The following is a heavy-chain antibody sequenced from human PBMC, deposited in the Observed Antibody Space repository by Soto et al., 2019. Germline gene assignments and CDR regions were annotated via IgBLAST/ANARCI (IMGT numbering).Heavy chain of an antibody. V-gene: IGHV1-18*01. CDR1: GYIFVNYG. Sequence: QVQLVQSGDEVRKPGSSVKVSCKASGYIFVNYGIAWVRQAPGQGLEWMGWISPYSGNTHYAGKVQGRLTMTTDTATSTAYKDLGSLTSDETAVYFLGKVDNYVTPTPQDVWGQGTTVTVSS. J-gene: IGHJ6*02. D-gene: IGHD3-16*01. CDR2: ISPYSGNT. CDR3: GKVDNYVTPTPQDV.